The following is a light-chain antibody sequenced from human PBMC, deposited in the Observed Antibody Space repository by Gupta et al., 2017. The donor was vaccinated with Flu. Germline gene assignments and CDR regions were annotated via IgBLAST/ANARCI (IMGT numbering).Light chain of an antibody. Sequence: PSTLSASVGGRVTITCRASQSISSWVAWYQRKPGKAPNLLIYMSSRVHSGVPSRFSGSGSGTEFTLTITSRQPEDFAIYYCQHESNSPITFGQGTRL. CDR2: MSS. J-gene: IGKJ5*01. CDR3: QHESNSPIT. V-gene: IGKV1-5*03. CDR1: QSISSW.